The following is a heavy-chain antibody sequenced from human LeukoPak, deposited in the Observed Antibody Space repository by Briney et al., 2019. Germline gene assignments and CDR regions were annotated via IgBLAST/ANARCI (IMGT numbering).Heavy chain of an antibody. V-gene: IGHV3-11*01. Sequence: GGSLRLSCAASGFTFSDYYMSWICQAPGKGLEWVSYISSSGSTIYYADSVKGRFTISRDNAKNSLYLQMNSLRAEDTAVYYCARDLKYYYGSGSYSYFDYWGQGTLVTVSS. D-gene: IGHD3-10*01. CDR2: ISSSGSTI. CDR3: ARDLKYYYGSGSYSYFDY. CDR1: GFTFSDYY. J-gene: IGHJ4*02.